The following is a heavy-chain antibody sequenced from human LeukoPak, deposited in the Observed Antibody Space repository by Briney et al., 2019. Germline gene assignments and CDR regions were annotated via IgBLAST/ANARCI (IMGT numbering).Heavy chain of an antibody. CDR3: AKGYCISTTCYQTYYFDY. J-gene: IGHJ4*02. CDR1: GFTSSSYS. V-gene: IGHV3-33*06. D-gene: IGHD2-2*01. Sequence: GGSLRLSCAASGFTSSSYSMHWVRQAPGKGLEWVAVIWYDGSNKYYADSVKGRFTISRDNSKNTLYLQMNSLRAEDTAVYYCAKGYCISTTCYQTYYFDYWGQGTLVTVSS. CDR2: IWYDGSNK.